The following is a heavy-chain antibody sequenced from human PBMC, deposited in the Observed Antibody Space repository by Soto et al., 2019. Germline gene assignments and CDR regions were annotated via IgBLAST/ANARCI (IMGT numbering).Heavy chain of an antibody. CDR1: GFTFSSYG. Sequence: GGSLRLSCAASGFTFSSYGMHWVRQAPGKGLEWVAVISYDGSNKYYADSVRGRFTISRDNSKNTLYLQMNSLRAEDTAVYYCAKDGYCSSTSCYRNWFDPWGQGTLVTVSS. D-gene: IGHD2-2*02. CDR3: AKDGYCSSTSCYRNWFDP. CDR2: ISYDGSNK. J-gene: IGHJ5*02. V-gene: IGHV3-30*18.